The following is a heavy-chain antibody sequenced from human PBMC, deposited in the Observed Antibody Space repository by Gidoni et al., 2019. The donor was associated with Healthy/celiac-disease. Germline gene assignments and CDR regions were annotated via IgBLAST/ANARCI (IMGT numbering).Heavy chain of an antibody. Sequence: QLQRQESGSGLVKPSQTLSLTCAVDGGSISSGGYSWSWIRQPPWQGLEWIGYIYHSGGTYYTPSLKRRVTISVDRSKNQFSLKLSSVTAADTAVYYCARSPRIAARPGGFAYWGQGTLVPVSS. CDR1: GGSISSGGYS. V-gene: IGHV4-30-2*01. CDR3: ARSPRIAARPGGFAY. CDR2: IYHSGGT. J-gene: IGHJ4*02. D-gene: IGHD6-6*01.